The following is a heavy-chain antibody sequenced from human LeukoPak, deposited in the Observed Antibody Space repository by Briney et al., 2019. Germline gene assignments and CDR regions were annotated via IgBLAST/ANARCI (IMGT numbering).Heavy chain of an antibody. D-gene: IGHD3-3*01. CDR2: INHSGST. V-gene: IGHV4-34*01. CDR1: GGSFSGYH. Sequence: SETLSLTCAVYGGSFSGYHWSWIRQPPGKGLEWIGEINHSGSTNYNPSLKSRVTISVDTSKNQFSLKLSSVTAADTAVYYCARAEWSGYFNWFDPWGQGTLVTVSS. J-gene: IGHJ5*02. CDR3: ARAEWSGYFNWFDP.